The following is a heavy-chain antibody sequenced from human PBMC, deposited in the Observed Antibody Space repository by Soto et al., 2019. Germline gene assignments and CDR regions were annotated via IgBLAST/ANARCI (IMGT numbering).Heavy chain of an antibody. Sequence: QVQLVQSGAEVKKPGSSVKVSCKASGGTFSSYAISWVRQAPGQGLEWIGGIIPIFGTANYAQKFQGRVTITADESTSTAYMELSSLRSEDTAVYYCAREGGTEYSSSSEPFDYWGQGTLVTVSS. J-gene: IGHJ4*02. D-gene: IGHD6-6*01. CDR1: GGTFSSYA. CDR3: AREGGTEYSSSSEPFDY. V-gene: IGHV1-69*01. CDR2: IIPIFGTA.